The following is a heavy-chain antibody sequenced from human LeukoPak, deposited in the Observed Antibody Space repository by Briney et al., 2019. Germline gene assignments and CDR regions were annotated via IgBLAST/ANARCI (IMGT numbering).Heavy chain of an antibody. CDR3: ARDKDYGDGVWFDP. V-gene: IGHV3-30*04. J-gene: IGHJ5*02. D-gene: IGHD4-17*01. CDR1: GFTFSSYV. CDR2: ISYDGSNK. Sequence: GRSLRLSCAASGFTFSSYVMHWVRQAPGKGLEWVAVISYDGSNKYYADSVKGRFTISRDNAKNSLYLQMNSLRAEDTTVYYCARDKDYGDGVWFDPWGQGTLVTVSS.